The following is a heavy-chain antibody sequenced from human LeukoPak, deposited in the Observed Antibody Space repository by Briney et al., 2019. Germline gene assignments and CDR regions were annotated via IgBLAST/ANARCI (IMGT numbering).Heavy chain of an antibody. V-gene: IGHV4-59*01. J-gene: IGHJ5*02. CDR3: AGSRDYYDSSGINWFDP. CDR2: IYYSGST. CDR1: GGSISSYY. D-gene: IGHD3-22*01. Sequence: SETLSLTCTVSGGSISSYYWSWIRQPPGKGLEWIGYIYYSGSTNYNPSLKSRVTISVGTSKNQFSLKLSSVAAADTAVYYCAGSRDYYDSSGINWFDPWGQGTLVTVSS.